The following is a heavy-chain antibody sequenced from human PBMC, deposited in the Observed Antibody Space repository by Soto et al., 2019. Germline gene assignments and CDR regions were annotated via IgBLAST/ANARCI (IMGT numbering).Heavy chain of an antibody. J-gene: IGHJ5*01. V-gene: IGHV3-23*01. D-gene: IGHD1-26*01. Sequence: DVQLLDSGGGLVQPGGSLTLSCAASRFTFSDFAMSWVGQAPGKGLEWVSSIGGGGTDTYYADSVKGRFTISRDNSKNTLYLQMDSLRDEDTAVYYCAKDAVPYNGKWDWFDSWGQGTLVTVSS. CDR2: IGGGGTDT. CDR1: RFTFSDFA. CDR3: AKDAVPYNGKWDWFDS.